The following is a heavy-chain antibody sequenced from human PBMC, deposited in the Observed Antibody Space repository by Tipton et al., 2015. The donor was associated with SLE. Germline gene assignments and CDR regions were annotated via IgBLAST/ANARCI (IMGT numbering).Heavy chain of an antibody. D-gene: IGHD1-14*01. V-gene: IGHV4-39*01. CDR2: IYYSGST. Sequence: LRLSCTVSGGSISSSSYYWGWIRQPPGKGLEWIGSIYYSGSTYYNPSLKSRVTISVDTSKNQFSLKLSSVTAADTAVYYCAKVRRDDYYYYGMDVWGQGTTVTVSS. J-gene: IGHJ6*02. CDR1: GGSISSSSYY. CDR3: AKVRRDDYYYYGMDV.